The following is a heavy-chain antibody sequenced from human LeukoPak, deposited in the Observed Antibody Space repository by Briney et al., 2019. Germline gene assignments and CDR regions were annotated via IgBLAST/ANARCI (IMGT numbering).Heavy chain of an antibody. D-gene: IGHD2-21*01. CDR2: IYYSGTT. Sequence: SQTLSLTCTDSGGSISSGDYYWSWIRQPPGKGLEWIGYIYYSGTTYYNPSLKSRVTISVDTSKNQFSLKLSSVTAADTAVYYCARNVAMNWFDPWGQGTLVTVSS. J-gene: IGHJ5*02. CDR3: ARNVAMNWFDP. V-gene: IGHV4-30-4*01. CDR1: GGSISSGDYY.